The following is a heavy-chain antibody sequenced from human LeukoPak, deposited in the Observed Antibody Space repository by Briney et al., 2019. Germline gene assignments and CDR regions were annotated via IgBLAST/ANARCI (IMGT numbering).Heavy chain of an antibody. J-gene: IGHJ4*02. Sequence: GGSLRLSCAASGFTFSSYAMSWVRQAPGKGLEWVSAISGSGGSTYYADSVKGRFTISRDNSKNTLYLQMNSLRAEDTAVYYCALGPHGDKPRGIDYWGQGTLVTVSS. CDR3: ALGPHGDKPRGIDY. CDR2: ISGSGGST. V-gene: IGHV3-23*01. D-gene: IGHD3-10*01. CDR1: GFTFSSYA.